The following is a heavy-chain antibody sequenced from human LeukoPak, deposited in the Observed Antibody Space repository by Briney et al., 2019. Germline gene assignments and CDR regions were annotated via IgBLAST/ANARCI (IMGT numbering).Heavy chain of an antibody. CDR1: GFTVSSNY. V-gene: IGHV3-66*01. J-gene: IGHJ3*02. D-gene: IGHD1-26*01. CDR2: IYSGGST. Sequence: GGSLRLSCAASGFTVSSNYMSWVRQAPGKGLEWVSVIYSGGSTYYADSVKGRFTISRDNSKNTLYLQMNSLRSKDTAVYYCAIRIVGALDAFDIWGQGTMVTVSS. CDR3: AIRIVGALDAFDI.